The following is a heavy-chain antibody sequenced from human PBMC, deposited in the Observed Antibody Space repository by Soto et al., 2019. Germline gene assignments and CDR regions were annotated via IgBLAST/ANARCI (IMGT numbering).Heavy chain of an antibody. CDR3: AKDIPGMGPTRDEDWFDP. CDR1: GFTFSSYA. CDR2: ISGSGGST. Sequence: EVQLLESGGGLVQPGGSLRLSCAASGFTFSSYAMSWVRQAPGKGLEWVSAISGSGGSTYYADSVKGRFTISRDNSKNTXXLQMNGLRAEDTAVYYCAKDIPGMGPTRDEDWFDPWGQGTLVTVSS. V-gene: IGHV3-23*01. D-gene: IGHD2-21*01. J-gene: IGHJ5*02.